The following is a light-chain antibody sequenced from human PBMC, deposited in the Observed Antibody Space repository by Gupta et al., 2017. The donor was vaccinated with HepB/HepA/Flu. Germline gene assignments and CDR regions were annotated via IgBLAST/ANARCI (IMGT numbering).Light chain of an antibody. V-gene: IGKV3-20*01. CDR2: GAS. J-gene: IGKJ1*01. Sequence: EIVLTQSPGTLSLSPGERATLSCRASRTIISNFLAWYQHKPGQVPRLLFYGASNRATGIPDRFSASGSDTDFTLTISRLEPEDSAAYYCQHYAIAPQSFGQGTKVEVK. CDR1: RTIISNF. CDR3: QHYAIAPQS.